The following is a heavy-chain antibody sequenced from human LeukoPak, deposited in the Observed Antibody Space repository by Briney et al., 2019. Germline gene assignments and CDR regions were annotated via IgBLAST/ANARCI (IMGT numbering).Heavy chain of an antibody. V-gene: IGHV3-30*02. D-gene: IGHD6-19*01. J-gene: IGHJ4*02. Sequence: GGPLRLSCAASVFTFSSYGMHWVRQAPGKGLEWVAFIRYDGSNKYYADSVKGRFTISRDNSKNTLYLQMNSLRAEDTAVYYCAKASGQWLVYDYWGQGTLVTVSS. CDR2: IRYDGSNK. CDR3: AKASGQWLVYDY. CDR1: VFTFSSYG.